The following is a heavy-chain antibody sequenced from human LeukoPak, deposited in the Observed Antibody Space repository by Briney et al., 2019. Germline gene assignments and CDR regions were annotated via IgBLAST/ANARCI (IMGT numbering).Heavy chain of an antibody. CDR2: IYDSGST. CDR3: ARDNRAGAFRLGYFDY. Sequence: SETLSLTCTVSGGSISSYYWSWIRQPPGKGLEWIGYIYDSGSTNYNPSLKSRVTISVDTSKNQFSLRLSSVTAADTAVYYCARDNRAGAFRLGYFDYWGQGTLVTVSS. V-gene: IGHV4-59*12. D-gene: IGHD3-3*02. J-gene: IGHJ4*02. CDR1: GGSISSYY.